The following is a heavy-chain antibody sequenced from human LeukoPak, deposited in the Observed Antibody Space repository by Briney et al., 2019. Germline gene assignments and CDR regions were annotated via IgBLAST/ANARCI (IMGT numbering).Heavy chain of an antibody. J-gene: IGHJ4*02. Sequence: PGGALRLSCAASGFTFSDEYMSWIRQAPGKGLEWVSYISNSGSYTNYADSVKGRFTISRDNAKNSLYLQMSSLRAEDTAVYYCERSRGAGPAAYFDYWGQGTLITVSS. CDR2: ISNSGSYT. D-gene: IGHD6-19*01. CDR3: ERSRGAGPAAYFDY. CDR1: GFTFSDEY. V-gene: IGHV3-11*03.